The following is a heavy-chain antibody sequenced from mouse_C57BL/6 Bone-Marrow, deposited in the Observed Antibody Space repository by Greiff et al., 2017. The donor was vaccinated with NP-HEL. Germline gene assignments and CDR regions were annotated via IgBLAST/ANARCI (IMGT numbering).Heavy chain of an antibody. J-gene: IGHJ1*03. Sequence: VQLQQPGAELVKPGASVKMSCKASGYTFTSYWITWVKQRPGQGLEWIGDIYPGSGSTTYNEKFKSKATLTVYTSSSTAYMQLSSLTSEDSAVYYCASWGYDYERYFDVWGTGTTVTVSS. CDR3: ASWGYDYERYFDV. CDR2: IYPGSGST. CDR1: GYTFTSYW. V-gene: IGHV1-55*01. D-gene: IGHD2-4*01.